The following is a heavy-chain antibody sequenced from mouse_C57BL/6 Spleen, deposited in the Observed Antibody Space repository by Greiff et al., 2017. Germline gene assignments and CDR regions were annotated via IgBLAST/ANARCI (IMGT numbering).Heavy chain of an antibody. CDR2: ISYDGSN. CDR1: GYSITSGYY. V-gene: IGHV3-6*01. J-gene: IGHJ2*01. CDR3: ASYYYGSSGFDD. D-gene: IGHD1-1*01. Sequence: VQLQQSGPGLVKPSQSLSLTCSVTGYSITSGYYWNWIRQFPGNKLEWMGYISYDGSNNYNPSLKNRISITRDTSKNQFFLKLNSVTTEDTATDDCASYYYGSSGFDDWGKGTTLTVSS.